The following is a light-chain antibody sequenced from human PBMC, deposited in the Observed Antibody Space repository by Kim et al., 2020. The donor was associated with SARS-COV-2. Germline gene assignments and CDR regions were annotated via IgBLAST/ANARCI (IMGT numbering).Light chain of an antibody. V-gene: IGKV3-15*01. J-gene: IGKJ4*01. CDR2: GAS. CDR3: QQYNQWPLT. Sequence: VSPGERVTLSCRASESVSKNLAWYQQKPGQGPRLLIYGASTRATGIAARFSGSGSGTEFTLTITSLQSEDFAVYVCQQYNQWPLTFGGGTKVDIK. CDR1: ESVSKN.